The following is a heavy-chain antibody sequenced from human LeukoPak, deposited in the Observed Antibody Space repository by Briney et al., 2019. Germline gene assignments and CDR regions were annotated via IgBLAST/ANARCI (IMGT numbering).Heavy chain of an antibody. J-gene: IGHJ3*02. Sequence: GGSLSLSCAASGFTFSSYGMHWVRQAPGKGREWVAVISYDGSNKYYADSVNGRFTISRYNSKNTLYLQMNSLRAEDTDVYYCAKGNRYAFDIWGQGTMVTVSS. CDR1: GFTFSSYG. CDR3: AKGNRYAFDI. V-gene: IGHV3-30*18. CDR2: ISYDGSNK. D-gene: IGHD1-14*01.